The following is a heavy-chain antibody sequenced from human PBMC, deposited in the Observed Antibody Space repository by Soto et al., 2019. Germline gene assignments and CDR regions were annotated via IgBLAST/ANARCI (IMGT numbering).Heavy chain of an antibody. V-gene: IGHV4-31*03. D-gene: IGHD2-2*02. CDR3: ARAGYCSSTSCYSHYYGMDV. J-gene: IGHJ6*02. Sequence: PSETLSLTCTVSGGSISSGGYYWSWIRQHPGKGLEWIGYIYYSGSTYYNPSLKSRVTISVDTSKNQFSLKLSSVTAADTAVYYCARAGYCSSTSCYSHYYGMDVWGQGTTVTVSS. CDR1: GGSISSGGYY. CDR2: IYYSGST.